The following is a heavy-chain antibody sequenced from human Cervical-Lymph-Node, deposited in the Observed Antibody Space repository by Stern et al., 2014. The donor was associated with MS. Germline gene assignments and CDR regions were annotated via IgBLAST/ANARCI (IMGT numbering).Heavy chain of an antibody. J-gene: IGHJ4*02. CDR1: GYTFTSYW. CDR2: IFPGGSDI. V-gene: IGHV5-51*01. CDR3: ARQRYFDY. Sequence: VQLVESGPEVKRPGESLKISCQASGYTFTSYWIGWVRQMPGKGLEWIAIIFPGGSDIRYSPSFQGQVTISTDKSSSPAYWQWNNLKASDAAIYYCARQRYFDYWGQGTLVTVSS.